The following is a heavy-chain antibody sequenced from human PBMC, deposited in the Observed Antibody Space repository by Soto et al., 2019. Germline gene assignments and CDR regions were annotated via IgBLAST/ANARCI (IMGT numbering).Heavy chain of an antibody. Sequence: QVQLVESGGGVVQPGRSLRLSCAASGFTFSSYGMQWVRQAPGKGLEWVAVIWYDGSNKYYADSVKGRFTISRDNSKNTLYLQMNSLRAEDTAVYYCARGSKQLVPGYFFDYCGQGTLVTVSS. D-gene: IGHD6-13*01. V-gene: IGHV3-33*01. CDR1: GFTFSSYG. J-gene: IGHJ4*02. CDR3: ARGSKQLVPGYFFDY. CDR2: IWYDGSNK.